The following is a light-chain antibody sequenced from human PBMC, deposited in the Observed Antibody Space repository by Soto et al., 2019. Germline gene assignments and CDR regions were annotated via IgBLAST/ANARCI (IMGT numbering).Light chain of an antibody. Sequence: DIQMTQSPSTLSASIGDTVTVACRASQGISNWLAWYQQKPGKAPKLLIFHASSLESGVPSRFSGSGSGTEFTLTIRSLQSDDFATYSCQQYSSYPTFGQGTKVDI. CDR2: HAS. CDR1: QGISNW. CDR3: QQYSSYPT. J-gene: IGKJ1*01. V-gene: IGKV1-5*01.